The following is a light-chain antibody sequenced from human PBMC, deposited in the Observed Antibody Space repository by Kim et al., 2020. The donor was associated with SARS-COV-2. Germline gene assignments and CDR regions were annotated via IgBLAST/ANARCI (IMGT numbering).Light chain of an antibody. CDR3: SSYAGNKKGV. CDR2: EVS. Sequence: QSALTQPPSASGSLGQSVTISCTGTSSDVGGYNYVSWFQHHPGKAPKLMIYEVSKRPAGVPDRFSGSKSGNKASLTVSGLQAEDEADYYCSSYAGNKKGVFGGGTQLTVL. V-gene: IGLV2-8*01. J-gene: IGLJ3*02. CDR1: SSDVGGYNY.